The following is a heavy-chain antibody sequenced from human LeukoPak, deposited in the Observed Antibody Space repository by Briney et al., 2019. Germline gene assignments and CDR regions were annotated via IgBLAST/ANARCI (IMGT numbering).Heavy chain of an antibody. J-gene: IGHJ4*02. CDR3: ARDGYSYGTAHDY. V-gene: IGHV3-21*01. Sequence: GGSLRLSCAASGFTFSSYSMNWVRQAPGKGLEWVSSISSSSSYIYYADSVKGRFTIYRDNAKNSLYLQMHSLRAEDTAVYYCARDGYSYGTAHDYWGQGTLVTVSS. CDR2: ISSSSSYI. D-gene: IGHD5-18*01. CDR1: GFTFSSYS.